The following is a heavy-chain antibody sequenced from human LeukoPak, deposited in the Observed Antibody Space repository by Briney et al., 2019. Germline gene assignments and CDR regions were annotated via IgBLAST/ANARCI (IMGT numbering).Heavy chain of an antibody. CDR3: ALRGFSYDVDY. CDR1: GFTVSSNY. V-gene: IGHV3-66*01. J-gene: IGHJ4*02. D-gene: IGHD5-18*01. Sequence: GGSLRLSCAASGFTVSSNYMSWVRQAPGKGLEWVSVIYSSGSTYYADSVKGRFTISRDNSKNTLSLQMNSLGAEDTAVYYCALRGFSYDVDYWGQGSLVTVSS. CDR2: IYSSGST.